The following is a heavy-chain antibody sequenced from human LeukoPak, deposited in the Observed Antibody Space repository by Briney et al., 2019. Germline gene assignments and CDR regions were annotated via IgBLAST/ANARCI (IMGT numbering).Heavy chain of an antibody. J-gene: IGHJ4*02. CDR3: AKAYSSGWSVGI. Sequence: GGSLRLSCAASGFTFSSYSMNWVRQAPGKGLEWVSSISGSGDNTHYADSVKGRFTISRDNSKNTLYLQMNSLRAEDTAVYSCAKAYSSGWSVGIWGQGTLVTVSS. D-gene: IGHD6-19*01. CDR2: ISGSGDNT. V-gene: IGHV3-23*01. CDR1: GFTFSSYS.